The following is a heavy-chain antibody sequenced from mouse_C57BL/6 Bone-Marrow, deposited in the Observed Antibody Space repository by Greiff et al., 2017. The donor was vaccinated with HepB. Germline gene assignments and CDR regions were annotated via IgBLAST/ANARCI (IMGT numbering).Heavy chain of an antibody. D-gene: IGHD2-3*01. J-gene: IGHJ2*01. Sequence: EVMLVESGGGLVQPGGSLSLSCAASGFTFTDYYMSWVRQPPGKALEWLGFIRNKANGYTTEYSASVKGRFTISRDNSQSILYLQMNALRAEDSATYYCARDTRDGYYGYFYYSGQGTTLTVSS. CDR3: ARDTRDGYYGYFYY. CDR1: GFTFTDYY. CDR2: IRNKANGYTT. V-gene: IGHV7-3*01.